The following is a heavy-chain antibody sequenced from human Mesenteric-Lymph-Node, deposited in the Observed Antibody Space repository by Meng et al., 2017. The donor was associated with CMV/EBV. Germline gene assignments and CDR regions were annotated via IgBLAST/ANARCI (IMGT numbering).Heavy chain of an antibody. J-gene: IGHJ4*02. Sequence: GESLKISCAASGFTFSSYAMSWVRQAPGKGLEWVSSITGTSAYLFYADSVKGRFTISRDNAKNSLYLQMSSLRAEDTAVYYCARDTGYCSNTSCYPGYFEYWGQGTLVTVSS. CDR2: ITGTSAYL. V-gene: IGHV3-21*01. CDR1: GFTFSSYA. CDR3: ARDTGYCSNTSCYPGYFEY. D-gene: IGHD2-2*01.